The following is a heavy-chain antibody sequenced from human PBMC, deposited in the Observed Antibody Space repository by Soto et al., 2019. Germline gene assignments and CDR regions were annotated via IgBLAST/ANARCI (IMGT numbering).Heavy chain of an antibody. D-gene: IGHD2-2*01. CDR3: VRYCSSTLCNGVATRNLVY. V-gene: IGHV3-48*03. J-gene: IGHJ4*02. CDR1: RFTFSTYE. CDR2: ISSGGDTV. Sequence: GGSLRLSCAASRFTFSTYEMHWHRQAPGKGLEWVSYISSGGDTVHYADSVKGRFTISRDNTRNSLYLQMNSLRDEDTALYYCVRYCSSTLCNGVATRNLVYWGQGTLVIVSS.